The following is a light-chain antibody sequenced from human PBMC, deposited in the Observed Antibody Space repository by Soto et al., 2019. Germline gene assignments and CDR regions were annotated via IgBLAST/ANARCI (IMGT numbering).Light chain of an antibody. CDR3: QKLKSYPIN. J-gene: IGKJ5*01. Sequence: DIQLTHSPSFLAASVGDRVTITCRASQGLSSYLAWYQQKPGKAPNLLIYAAFTLQSGVPSRFSGSGSGTGFTLTISSLQPEDFATYYCQKLKSYPINCGQGTRLEIK. V-gene: IGKV1-9*01. CDR1: QGLSSY. CDR2: AAF.